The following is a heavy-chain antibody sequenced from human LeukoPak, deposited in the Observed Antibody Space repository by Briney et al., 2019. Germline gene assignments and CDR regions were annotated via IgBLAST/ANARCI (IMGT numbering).Heavy chain of an antibody. CDR1: GYTLTSYV. D-gene: IGHD2-2*02. Sequence: ASVKVSCKASGYTLTSYVISWVRQAPGQGLEWMGWISAYNGNTNYAQKLQGRVTMTTDTSTSTAYMELRSLRSDDTAVYYCAGGACTSCYTRENWFDPWGQGTLVTVSS. J-gene: IGHJ5*02. CDR3: AGGACTSCYTRENWFDP. V-gene: IGHV1-18*01. CDR2: ISAYNGNT.